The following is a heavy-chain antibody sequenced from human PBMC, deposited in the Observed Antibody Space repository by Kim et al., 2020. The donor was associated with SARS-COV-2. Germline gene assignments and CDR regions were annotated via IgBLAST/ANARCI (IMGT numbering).Heavy chain of an antibody. Sequence: YSDAVKGRFTISRDNSKNSLYLQMNSLRAEDTAVYYCAREGRGATLGLDYWGQGTLVTVSS. J-gene: IGHJ4*02. D-gene: IGHD1-26*01. V-gene: IGHV3-21*01. CDR3: AREGRGATLGLDY.